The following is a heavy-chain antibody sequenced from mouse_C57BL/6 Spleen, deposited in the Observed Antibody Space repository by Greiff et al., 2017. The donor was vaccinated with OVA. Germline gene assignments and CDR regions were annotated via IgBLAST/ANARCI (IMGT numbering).Heavy chain of an antibody. D-gene: IGHD1-1*01. J-gene: IGHJ1*03. CDR1: GYTFTSYW. V-gene: IGHV1-61*01. CDR3: AISYGSSPHWYFDV. Sequence: QVQLQQPGAELVRPGSSVKLSCKASGYTFTSYWMDWVKQRPGQGLEWIGNIYPSDSETHYNQKFKDKATLTVDKSSSTAYMQLSSLTSEDSAVYYCAISYGSSPHWYFDVWGTGTTVTVSS. CDR2: IYPSDSET.